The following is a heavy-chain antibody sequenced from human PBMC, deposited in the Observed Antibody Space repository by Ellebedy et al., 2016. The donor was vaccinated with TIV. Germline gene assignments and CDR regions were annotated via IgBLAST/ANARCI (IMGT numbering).Heavy chain of an antibody. V-gene: IGHV4-39*07. Sequence: SETLSLTXTVSGGSISSSSYYWGWIRQPPGKGLEWIGSIYYSGSTYYNPSLKSRVTISVDTSKNQFSLKLSSVTAADTAVYYCARVGVGYCSGTSCYLDHWGRGTLVTVSS. J-gene: IGHJ4*02. CDR2: IYYSGST. D-gene: IGHD2-2*01. CDR3: ARVGVGYCSGTSCYLDH. CDR1: GGSISSSSYY.